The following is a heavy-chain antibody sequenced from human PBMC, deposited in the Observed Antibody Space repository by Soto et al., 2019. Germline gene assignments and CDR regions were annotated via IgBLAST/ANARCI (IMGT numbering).Heavy chain of an antibody. CDR3: ARGYGGPIGWFDP. D-gene: IGHD3-16*01. CDR1: GYTFTSYS. V-gene: IGHV1-3*01. CDR2: INAGNGNT. J-gene: IGHJ5*02. Sequence: ASVKVSCKASGYTFTSYSMHCVRHAPGQRLEWMGWINAGNGNTKYSQKFQGRVTITRDTSASTAYMELSSLRSEDTAVYYCARGYGGPIGWFDPWGQGTLVTVSS.